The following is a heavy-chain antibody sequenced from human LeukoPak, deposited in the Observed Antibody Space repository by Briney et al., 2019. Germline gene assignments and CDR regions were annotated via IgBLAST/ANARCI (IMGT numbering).Heavy chain of an antibody. D-gene: IGHD1-1*01. CDR3: ASNNWNDDRIDY. CDR2: IKQDGSEK. J-gene: IGHJ4*02. CDR1: GFTFSSYW. V-gene: IGHV3-7*01. Sequence: GGSLRLSCAASGFTFSSYWMSWVRPAPGKGLEWVANIKQDGSEKYYVDSVKGRFTISRDNAKNSLYLQMNSLRAEDTAVYYCASNNWNDDRIDYWGQGTLVTVSS.